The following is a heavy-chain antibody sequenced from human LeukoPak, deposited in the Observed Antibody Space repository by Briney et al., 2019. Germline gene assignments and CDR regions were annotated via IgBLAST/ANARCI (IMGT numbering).Heavy chain of an antibody. CDR2: MNPNSGNT. CDR1: GYTFTSYD. Sequence: ASVKVSCKASGYTFTSYDINWVRQATGQGLEWMGWMNPNSGNTGYAQKFQGRVTMTRNTSISTAYVELSSLRSEDTAVYYCARAFSLRYCSGGSCYSGYGMDVWGQGTTVTVSS. V-gene: IGHV1-8*01. CDR3: ARAFSLRYCSGGSCYSGYGMDV. J-gene: IGHJ6*02. D-gene: IGHD2-15*01.